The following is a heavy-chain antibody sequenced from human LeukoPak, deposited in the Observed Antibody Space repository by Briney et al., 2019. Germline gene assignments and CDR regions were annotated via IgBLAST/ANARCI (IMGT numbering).Heavy chain of an antibody. CDR2: IWYDGSNK. CDR1: GFTFSSYG. Sequence: GGSLRLSCAASGFTFSSYGMHWVRQAPGKGLEWVAVIWYDGSNKYYADSVKGRFTISRDNSKNTPYLQMSSLRAEDTAVYYCARDMGQDSGSYYVSPFDYWGQGTLVTVSS. CDR3: ARDMGQDSGSYYVSPFDY. D-gene: IGHD1-26*01. J-gene: IGHJ4*02. V-gene: IGHV3-33*01.